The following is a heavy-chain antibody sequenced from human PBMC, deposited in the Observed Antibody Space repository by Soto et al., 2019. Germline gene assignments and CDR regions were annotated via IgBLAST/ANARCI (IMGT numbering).Heavy chain of an antibody. V-gene: IGHV3-23*01. D-gene: IGHD6-19*01. CDR1: GVTVSSYA. CDR2: ISGRGTST. CDR3: AMALRKGEHTVAAILDS. Sequence: EVQLLESGGGLVQPGGSLRLSCGAYGVTVSSYAMSWVRQAPGKGLEWVSAISGRGTSTYYEDSVEGRFTISRDNSKSTLSLQMTSLGAEDADIYYCAMALRKGEHTVAAILDSWGQGTLVTVSS. J-gene: IGHJ4*02.